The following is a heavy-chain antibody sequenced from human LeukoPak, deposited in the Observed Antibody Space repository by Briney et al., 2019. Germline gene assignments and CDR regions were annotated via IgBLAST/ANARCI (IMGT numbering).Heavy chain of an antibody. D-gene: IGHD2-15*01. CDR2: IYHSGST. V-gene: IGHV4-39*01. CDR3: ARHGYCSGGSCYSWGYYYYMDV. Sequence: SETLSLTCTVSGGSISSSSYYWGWIRQPPGKGLEWIGEIYHSGSTNYNPSLKSRVTISVDKSKNQFSLKLSSVTAADTAVYYCARHGYCSGGSCYSWGYYYYMDVWGKGTTVTISS. J-gene: IGHJ6*03. CDR1: GGSISSSSYY.